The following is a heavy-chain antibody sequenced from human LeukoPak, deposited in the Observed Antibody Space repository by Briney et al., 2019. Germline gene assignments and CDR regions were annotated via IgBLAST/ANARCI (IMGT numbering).Heavy chain of an antibody. CDR2: IYYSGST. V-gene: IGHV4-39*01. Sequence: SETLSPTCTVSGGSISSSSYYWGWIRQPPGKGLEWIGSIYYSGSTYYNPSLKSRVTISVDTSKNQFSLKLSSVTAADTAVYYCAGTYSGYDPIDYWGQGTLVTVSS. D-gene: IGHD5-12*01. CDR1: GGSISSSSYY. J-gene: IGHJ4*02. CDR3: AGTYSGYDPIDY.